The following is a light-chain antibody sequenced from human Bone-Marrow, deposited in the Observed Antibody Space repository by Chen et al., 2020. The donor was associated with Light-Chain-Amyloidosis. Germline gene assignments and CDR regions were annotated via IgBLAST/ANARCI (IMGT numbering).Light chain of an antibody. V-gene: IGLV4-60*03. CDR2: LEGSGSY. CDR3: ETWDGNTQV. CDR1: SGHTTYI. Sequence: QPVLTQSTSASASLGSSVKLTCTLSSGHTTYIIAWHQQQPGKAPRYLMKLEGSGSYNKGSGVPDRFSGSSSGADRYLAISNLQSEDEADYYCETWDGNTQVFGTGSKVTVL. J-gene: IGLJ1*01.